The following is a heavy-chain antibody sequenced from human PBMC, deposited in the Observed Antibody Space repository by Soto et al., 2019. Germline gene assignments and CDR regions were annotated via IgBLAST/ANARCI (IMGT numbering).Heavy chain of an antibody. CDR2: IWYDGSNK. Sequence: PGGSLRLSCAASGFTFSSYGMHWVRQAPGKGLEWVAVIWYDGSNKYYADPVKGRFTISRDNSKNTLYLQMNSLRAEDTAVYYCARLKWELLPHYYYGMDVWGQGTTVTVSS. CDR1: GFTFSSYG. J-gene: IGHJ6*02. CDR3: ARLKWELLPHYYYGMDV. D-gene: IGHD1-26*01. V-gene: IGHV3-33*01.